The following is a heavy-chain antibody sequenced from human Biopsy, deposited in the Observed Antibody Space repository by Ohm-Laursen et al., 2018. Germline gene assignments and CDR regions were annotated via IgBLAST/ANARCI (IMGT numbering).Heavy chain of an antibody. V-gene: IGHV4-4*09. CDR3: ARTPRDSFWSGSYKRGLWFDP. CDR2: VYNGGIT. J-gene: IGHJ5*02. D-gene: IGHD3-3*01. CDR1: GGSIISYY. Sequence: GTLSLTCSVSGGSIISYYWTWIRQPPGKGLEWIGHVYNGGITNYNPSLKSRVTISKETFKNQFSLQVNSVTAADTAVYYCARTPRDSFWSGSYKRGLWFDPWGRGTLVIVSS.